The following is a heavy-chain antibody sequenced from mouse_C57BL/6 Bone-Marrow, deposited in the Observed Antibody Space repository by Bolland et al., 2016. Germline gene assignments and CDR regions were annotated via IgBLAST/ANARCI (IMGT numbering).Heavy chain of an antibody. CDR2: T. CDR3: ARDGYGNPNWENFDY. D-gene: IGHD2-1*01. Sequence: TYYNEMYKDKAALTVDTSSSTAYMQLSSLTSEDTAVYFCARDGYGNPNWENFDYWGQGTLV. J-gene: IGHJ3*01. V-gene: IGHV1-84*02.